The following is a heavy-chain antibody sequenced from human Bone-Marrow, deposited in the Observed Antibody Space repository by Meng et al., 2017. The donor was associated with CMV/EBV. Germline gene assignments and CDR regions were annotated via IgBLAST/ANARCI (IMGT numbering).Heavy chain of an antibody. Sequence: VTFSHARMTWVRQSQGKGLAGFGRIKRKSDDETTDYAAPVEGRFTISRDDSKNTLYLQMNSLKTEDTAVYYCTTYGGYSSGSFFDYWGQGTLVTVSS. CDR2: IKRKSDDETT. CDR1: VTFSHAR. J-gene: IGHJ4*02. V-gene: IGHV3-15*01. CDR3: TTYGGYSSGSFFDY. D-gene: IGHD6-19*01.